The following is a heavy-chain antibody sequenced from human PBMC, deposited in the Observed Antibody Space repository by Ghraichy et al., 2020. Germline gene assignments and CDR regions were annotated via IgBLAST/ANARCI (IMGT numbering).Heavy chain of an antibody. CDR2: ISYSGST. CDR1: GGSITDYY. CDR3: ASWSGTVRGLGAFHI. Sequence: ESLNISCTVSGGSITDYYWNWIRQPPGKGLEWIGFISYSGSTKYNSSLVSRVTISVDTSTNHFSLRLTSVTAADTAVYYCASWSGTVRGLGAFHIWGQGTMVTVSP. D-gene: IGHD3-10*01. V-gene: IGHV4-59*01. J-gene: IGHJ3*02.